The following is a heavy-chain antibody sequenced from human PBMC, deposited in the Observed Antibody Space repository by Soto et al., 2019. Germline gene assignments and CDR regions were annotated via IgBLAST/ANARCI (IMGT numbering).Heavy chain of an antibody. D-gene: IGHD3-10*01. V-gene: IGHV5-10-1*01. CDR3: ARAYYYGSGRGRSMDV. CDR1: GYSFTSYW. CDR2: IDPSDSYT. Sequence: GESLKISCKGSGYSFTSYWISWVRQMPGKGLEWMGRIDPSDSYTNYSPSFQGHVTISADKSISTAYLQWSSLKASDTAMYYCARAYYYGSGRGRSMDVWGQGTTVTVSS. J-gene: IGHJ6*02.